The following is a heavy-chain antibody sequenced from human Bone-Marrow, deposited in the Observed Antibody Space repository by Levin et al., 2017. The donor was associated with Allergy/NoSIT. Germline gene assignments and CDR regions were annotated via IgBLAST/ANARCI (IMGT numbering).Heavy chain of an antibody. CDR2: IIPLYDTP. V-gene: IGHV1-69*06. CDR1: GGTFSNYA. Sequence: SVKVSCKASGGTFSNYAITWVRQAPGQGLEWMGGIIPLYDTPKNAQKFQGRVTITADKSTGTAYMELSSLRTEETAVYFCAKSRVADLWLNNMDVWGQGTTVTVSS. D-gene: IGHD5-18*01. CDR3: AKSRVADLWLNNMDV. J-gene: IGHJ6*02.